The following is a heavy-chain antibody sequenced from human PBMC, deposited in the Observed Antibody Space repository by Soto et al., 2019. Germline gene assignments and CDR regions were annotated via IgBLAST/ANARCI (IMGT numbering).Heavy chain of an antibody. V-gene: IGHV4-31*03. CDR1: GGSISIGGYY. CDR2: IYYSGST. J-gene: IGHJ5*01. Sequence: PSDTLSLTCTVSGGSISIGGYYWSWIRQHPGKGLEWIGYIYYSGSTYYNPSLKSRVTISVDTSKKQFSLKLSSVTAAATAVYYCARVGYCSGGSCYSFPWFDSWGQGTLVTVSS. D-gene: IGHD2-15*01. CDR3: ARVGYCSGGSCYSFPWFDS.